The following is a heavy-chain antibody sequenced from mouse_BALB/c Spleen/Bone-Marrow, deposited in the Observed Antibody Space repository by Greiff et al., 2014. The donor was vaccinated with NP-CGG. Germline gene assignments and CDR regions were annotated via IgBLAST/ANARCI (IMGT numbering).Heavy chain of an antibody. D-gene: IGHD1-1*02. CDR3: ARSKGGNYYAMDY. Sequence: VQLKQSGPELVKPGASVKISCKASGYTFTDYNMHWGKQSPGKSLEWIGYIYPYNGGTGYNQKFKSKATLTVDNSSSTAYMELRSLTSEDSAVYYCARSKGGNYYAMDYWGQGTSVTVSS. CDR2: IYPYNGGT. J-gene: IGHJ4*01. CDR1: GYTFTDYN. V-gene: IGHV1S29*02.